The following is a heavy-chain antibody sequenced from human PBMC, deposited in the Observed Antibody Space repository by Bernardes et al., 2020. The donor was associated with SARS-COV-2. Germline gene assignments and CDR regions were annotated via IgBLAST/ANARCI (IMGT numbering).Heavy chain of an antibody. Sequence: SETLSLTCTVSGGSISSYYWSWIRQPPGKGLEWIGYIYYCGSTNYNPSLKSRVTISVDTSKNQFSLKLSSVTAADTAVYYCARQDIGAIFGVVITPAGMDVWGQGTTVTVSS. CDR2: IYYCGST. J-gene: IGHJ6*02. CDR1: GGSISSYY. CDR3: ARQDIGAIFGVVITPAGMDV. V-gene: IGHV4-59*08. D-gene: IGHD3-3*01.